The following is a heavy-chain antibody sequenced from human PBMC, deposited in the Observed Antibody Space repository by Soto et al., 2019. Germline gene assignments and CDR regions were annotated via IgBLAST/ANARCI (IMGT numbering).Heavy chain of an antibody. CDR2: IWYDGSNK. J-gene: IGHJ4*02. CDR1: GFTFSSYG. Sequence: GESLKISCAASGFTFSSYGMHWVRQAPGKGLEWVAVIWYDGSNKYYADSVKGRFTISRDNSKNTLYLQMNSLRAEDTAVYYCARVGDDVGLPRNWGQGTLVTVSS. V-gene: IGHV3-33*01. D-gene: IGHD3-16*01. CDR3: ARVGDDVGLPRN.